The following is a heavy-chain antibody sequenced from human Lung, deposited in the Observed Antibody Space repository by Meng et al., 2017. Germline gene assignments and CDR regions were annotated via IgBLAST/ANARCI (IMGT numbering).Heavy chain of an antibody. CDR1: GGSISSSNYY. CDR3: ARGQKGYFDL. CDR2: IYNSGST. J-gene: IGHJ2*01. Sequence: QAQPHASGPGLVKPSPPLSPTCTVSGGSISSSNYYWSWIRQPPGKGLEWSGHIYNSGSTYYNPSLKSRITIPVDTSKNQFSLKLSSVTAADTAVYYCARGQKGYFDLWGRGTLVTVSS. V-gene: IGHV4-30-4*01.